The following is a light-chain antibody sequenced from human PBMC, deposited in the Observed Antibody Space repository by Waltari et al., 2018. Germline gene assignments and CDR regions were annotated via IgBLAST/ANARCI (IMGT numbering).Light chain of an antibody. Sequence: DIQMTQSPSSLSASVGDRVTITCQASQDISNYLNWYQQKAGKAPNLLIYDASNFETGVPSRFSGSGSGTDFTFTISSLQPEDVATYYCQQYGNLPQTFGQGTKLEIK. CDR1: QDISNY. CDR2: DAS. CDR3: QQYGNLPQT. J-gene: IGKJ2*01. V-gene: IGKV1-33*01.